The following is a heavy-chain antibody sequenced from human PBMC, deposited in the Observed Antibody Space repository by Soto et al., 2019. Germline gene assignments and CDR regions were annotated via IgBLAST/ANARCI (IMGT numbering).Heavy chain of an antibody. CDR3: ARGQYYYDSSGYWGDY. J-gene: IGHJ4*02. V-gene: IGHV1-2*04. CDR2: INPNSGGT. CDR1: GYTLTCYY. D-gene: IGHD3-22*01. Sequence: ASVKVSSKASGYTLTCYYMHWVRQSPGQGLEWMGWINPNSGGTNYAQKFQGWVTMTRDTSISTAYMELSRLRSDDTAVYYCARGQYYYDSSGYWGDYWGQETLVTVSS.